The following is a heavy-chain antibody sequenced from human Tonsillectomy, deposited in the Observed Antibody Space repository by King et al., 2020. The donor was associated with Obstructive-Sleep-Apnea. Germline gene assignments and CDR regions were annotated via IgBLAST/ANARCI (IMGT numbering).Heavy chain of an antibody. V-gene: IGHV3-30*18. J-gene: IGHJ4*02. CDR2: ISYDGSNK. CDR3: AKGPSGYGDFDY. Sequence: VQLVESGGGVVQPGRSLRLSCAASGFSFSNFVMHWVRQAPGKGLEWVAVISYDGSNKYYADSVKGRFTISSDNSKNTLYLQVNSLRTEDTAVYYCAKGPSGYGDFDYWGQGTPVTVSS. CDR1: GFSFSNFV. D-gene: IGHD5-12*01.